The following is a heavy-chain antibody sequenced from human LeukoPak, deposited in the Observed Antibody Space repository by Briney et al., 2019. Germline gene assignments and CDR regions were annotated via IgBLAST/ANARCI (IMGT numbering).Heavy chain of an antibody. Sequence: SETLSLTCTVSGXSISSSSAYWGWIRQPPGKGLEWIGSIYYSKNTYYNPSLKSRVTISADTSKNQFSLTLGSVSATDTAVYYCVSPRGFSYGYFDYWGQGTLVTVSS. CDR3: VSPRGFSYGYFDY. J-gene: IGHJ4*02. CDR1: GXSISSSSAY. D-gene: IGHD5-18*01. V-gene: IGHV4-39*01. CDR2: IYYSKNT.